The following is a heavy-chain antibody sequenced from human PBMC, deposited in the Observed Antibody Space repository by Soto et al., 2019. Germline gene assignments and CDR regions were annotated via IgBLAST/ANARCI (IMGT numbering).Heavy chain of an antibody. J-gene: IGHJ4*02. V-gene: IGHV2-5*01. D-gene: IGHD3-22*01. Sequence: QITLKESGPTLVKVTQTVTLTCTFSEFSLSSTGVGVGWIRQPPGKALEGLALINWNDDKRYNPSLKSRLTITKDTSKNQVVLTMTNMDPVDTATYYCARSGHNSGFFYYDYWGQGTLVTVSS. CDR1: EFSLSSTGVG. CDR2: INWNDDK. CDR3: ARSGHNSGFFYYDY.